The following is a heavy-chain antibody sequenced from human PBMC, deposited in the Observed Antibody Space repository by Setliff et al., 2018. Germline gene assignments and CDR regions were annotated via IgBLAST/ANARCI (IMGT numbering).Heavy chain of an antibody. CDR3: AREQWLDPPGYYYMDV. CDR2: IYIGGSA. Sequence: SETLSLTCTVSGGSISSYYWSWSRQPAGKGLEWIGHIYIGGSANYNPSLKSRVTMSIDTSKNQFSLKLNSVTAADMAVYYCAREQWLDPPGYYYMDVWAKETTVTVSS. D-gene: IGHD6-19*01. V-gene: IGHV4-4*07. J-gene: IGHJ6*03. CDR1: GGSISSYY.